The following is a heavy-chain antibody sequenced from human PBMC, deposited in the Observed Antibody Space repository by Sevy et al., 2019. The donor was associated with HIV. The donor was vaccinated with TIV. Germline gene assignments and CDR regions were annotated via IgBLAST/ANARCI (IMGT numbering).Heavy chain of an antibody. CDR3: ARRGCNGGNCYSDYYCGVDV. J-gene: IGHJ6*01. D-gene: IGHD2-15*01. Sequence: GWSLRLSCAASGFTFWSFGVNWVRQAPGKGLEWLGYISGDRGKIFYADSVKGRFSIFRDNARNSLDLQMRSLRVEDTAVYYCARRGCNGGNCYSDYYCGVDVWGQGTTVTVSS. V-gene: IGHV3-48*04. CDR1: GFTFWSFG. CDR2: ISGDRGKI.